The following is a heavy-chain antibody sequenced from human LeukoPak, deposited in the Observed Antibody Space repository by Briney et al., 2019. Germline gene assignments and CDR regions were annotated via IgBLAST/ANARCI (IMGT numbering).Heavy chain of an antibody. CDR2: IYYRGST. J-gene: IGHJ4*02. CDR1: GGSISSYY. D-gene: IGHD4-17*01. V-gene: IGHV4-59*01. Sequence: KPSETLSLTCTVSGGSISSYYWSWLRQPPGKGLEWIGYIYYRGSTNYKPSLKSRVTISVDTSKNQFSLKLSSVTGADMAVYYCTRGPYGDLDHGGQGTLVTVSS. CDR3: TRGPYGDLDH.